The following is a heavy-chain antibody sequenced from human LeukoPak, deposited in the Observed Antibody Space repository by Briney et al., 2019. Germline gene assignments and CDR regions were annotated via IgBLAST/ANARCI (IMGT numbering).Heavy chain of an antibody. Sequence: PSETLSLTCTVPGGSISSYYWSWIRQPPGKGLEWIGYIYYSGSTNYNPSLKSRVTISVDTSKNQFSLKLRSVTAADTAVYYCARAVQLERPPPLIGYYYMDVWGKGTTVTVSS. CDR2: IYYSGST. J-gene: IGHJ6*03. D-gene: IGHD1-1*01. CDR1: GGSISSYY. V-gene: IGHV4-59*01. CDR3: ARAVQLERPPPLIGYYYMDV.